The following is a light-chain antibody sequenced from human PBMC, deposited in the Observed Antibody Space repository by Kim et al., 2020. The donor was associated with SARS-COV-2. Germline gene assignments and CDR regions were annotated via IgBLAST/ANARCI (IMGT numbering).Light chain of an antibody. CDR1: SSDVGGYNY. V-gene: IGLV2-11*01. Sequence: QSALTQPRSVSGSPGQSVTISCTGTSSDVGGYNYVSWYQQHPGKAPKVMIYDVSKRPSGVPDRFSGSKSGNTASLTISGLQAEDEADYHCYSYAGRFTGVCGGGTQLTVL. CDR2: DVS. CDR3: YSYAGRFTGV. J-gene: IGLJ2*01.